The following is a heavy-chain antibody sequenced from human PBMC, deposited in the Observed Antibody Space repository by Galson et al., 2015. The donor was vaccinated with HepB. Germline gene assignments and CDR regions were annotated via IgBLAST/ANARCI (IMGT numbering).Heavy chain of an antibody. CDR1: GYSFANDW. V-gene: IGHV5-51*01. CDR3: ARGSVSMPHYFYGMDV. J-gene: IGHJ6*02. D-gene: IGHD2/OR15-2a*01. CDR2: IYPDDSDV. Sequence: QSGAEVTKPGESLKISCEGSGYSFANDWIGWVRQMPGKGLELMGFIYPDDSDVRYSPSFRGQVTISVDKSISTVFLQWGSLKASDSGIYYCARGSVSMPHYFYGMDVWGQGTTVSVSS.